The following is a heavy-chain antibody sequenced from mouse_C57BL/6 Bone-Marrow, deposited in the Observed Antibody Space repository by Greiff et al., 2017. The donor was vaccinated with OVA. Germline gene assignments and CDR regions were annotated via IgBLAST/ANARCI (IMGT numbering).Heavy chain of an antibody. D-gene: IGHD2-3*01. J-gene: IGHJ3*01. CDR2: IHPNSGST. Sequence: VQLQQPGAELVKPGASVKLSCKASGYTFTSYWMHWVKQRPGQGLEWIGMIHPNSGSTNYNEKFKSKATLTVDKSSSTAYMQLSSLTSEDSAVYYCARWGWFPLFAYWGQGTLVTVSA. CDR1: GYTFTSYW. V-gene: IGHV1-64*01. CDR3: ARWGWFPLFAY.